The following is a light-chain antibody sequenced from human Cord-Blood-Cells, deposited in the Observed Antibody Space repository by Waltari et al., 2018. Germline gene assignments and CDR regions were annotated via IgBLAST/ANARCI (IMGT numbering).Light chain of an antibody. CDR2: AAS. CDR1: QSISSS. V-gene: IGKV1-39*01. Sequence: DIPMTQYPSSLPASVGARATITCRASQSISSSLNWYQPKPGKAPKLLIYAASSLQSGVPSRFSGSGSGTDFTLTISSLQPEDFATYYCQQSYSTLTFGPGTKVDIK. CDR3: QQSYSTLT. J-gene: IGKJ3*01.